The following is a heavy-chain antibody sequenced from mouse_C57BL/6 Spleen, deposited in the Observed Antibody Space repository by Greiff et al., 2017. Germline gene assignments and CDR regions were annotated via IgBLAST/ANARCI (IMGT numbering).Heavy chain of an antibody. CDR3: ARHPRGYFDY. J-gene: IGHJ2*01. Sequence: DVMLVESGGDLVKPGGSLKLSCAASGFTFSSYGMSWVRQTPDKRLEWVATISSGGSYTYYPDSVKGRFTISRDNAKNTLYLQMSSLKSEDTARYYCARHPRGYFDYWGQGTTLTVSS. CDR2: ISSGGSYT. V-gene: IGHV5-6*02. CDR1: GFTFSSYG.